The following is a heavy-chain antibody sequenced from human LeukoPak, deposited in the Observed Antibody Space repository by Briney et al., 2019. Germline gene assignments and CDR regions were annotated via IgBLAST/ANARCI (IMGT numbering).Heavy chain of an antibody. CDR3: ARDYDFWSGYYWDY. V-gene: IGHV1-2*06. J-gene: IGHJ4*02. CDR2: INPNSGGT. Sequence: ASVKVSCKASGYTFTGYYMHWVRQAPGQGLEWMGRINPNSGGTNYAQKFQGRVTMTRDTSISTAYMELSGLRSDDTAVYYCARDYDFWSGYYWDYWGQGTLVTVSS. D-gene: IGHD3-3*01. CDR1: GYTFTGYY.